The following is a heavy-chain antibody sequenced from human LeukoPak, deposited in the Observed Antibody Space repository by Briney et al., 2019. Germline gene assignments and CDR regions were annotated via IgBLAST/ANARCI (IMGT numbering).Heavy chain of an antibody. CDR3: ARGKRGYDFWSGYYISDYFDY. CDR2: INHSGST. V-gene: IGHV4-34*01. J-gene: IGHJ4*02. Sequence: PSETLSLTCAVYGGSFSGCYWSWIRQPPGKGLEWIGEINHSGSTNYNPSLKSRVTISVDTSKNQFSLKLSSVTAADTAVYYCARGKRGYDFWSGYYISDYFDYWGQGTLVTVSS. CDR1: GGSFSGCY. D-gene: IGHD3-3*01.